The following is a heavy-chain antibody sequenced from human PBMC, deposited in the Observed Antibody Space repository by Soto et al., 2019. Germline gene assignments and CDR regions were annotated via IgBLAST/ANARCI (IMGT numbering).Heavy chain of an antibody. CDR1: GFTFISYS. Sequence: PGGSLRLSCAASGFTFISYSMSWVRQAPGKGLEWVSSISSSSSYIYYADSVKGRFTISRDNAKNSLYLQMNSLRAEDTAVYYCARDSHDFWSGYYTPPNYYFDYWGQGTLVTVSS. V-gene: IGHV3-21*01. CDR2: ISSSSSYI. CDR3: ARDSHDFWSGYYTPPNYYFDY. J-gene: IGHJ4*02. D-gene: IGHD3-3*01.